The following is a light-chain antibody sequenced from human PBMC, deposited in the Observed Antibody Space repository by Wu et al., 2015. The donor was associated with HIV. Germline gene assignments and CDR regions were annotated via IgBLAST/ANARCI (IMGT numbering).Light chain of an antibody. CDR1: QSVSSSY. CDR2: GAS. CDR3: QLYGGSPQVT. V-gene: IGKV3-20*01. J-gene: IGKJ5*01. Sequence: EIVLTQSPGTLSLPPGERATLSCRANQSVSSSYLTWYQQVPGQAPRVLIYGASTRATGTPDRFSGSGSGTDFTLTISRLEPEDFTVYYCQLYGGSPQVTFGQGTRLEIK.